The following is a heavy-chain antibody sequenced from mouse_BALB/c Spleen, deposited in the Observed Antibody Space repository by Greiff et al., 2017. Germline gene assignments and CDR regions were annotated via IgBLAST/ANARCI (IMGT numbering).Heavy chain of an antibody. CDR1: GFSLTSYG. CDR2: IWSGGST. Sequence: QVQLKQSGPGLVQPSQSLSITCTVSGFSLTSYGVHWVRQSPGKGLEWLGVIWSGGSTDYNAAFISRLSISKDNSKSQVFFKMNSLQANDTAIYYCARMGFSYYGSSYGFAYWGQGTLVTVSA. D-gene: IGHD1-1*01. J-gene: IGHJ3*01. CDR3: ARMGFSYYGSSYGFAY. V-gene: IGHV2-2*02.